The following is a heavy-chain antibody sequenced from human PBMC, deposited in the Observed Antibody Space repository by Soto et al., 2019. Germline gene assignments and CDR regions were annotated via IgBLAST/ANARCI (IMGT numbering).Heavy chain of an antibody. J-gene: IGHJ5*01. CDR2: INPNGGDT. V-gene: IGHV1-46*01. CDR3: ARDRCYDGTCYSASDS. Sequence: ASVKVSCKASGYTFTYYHIHWVRQAPGQGLEWMGIINPNGGDTTYAQKFQGRVTMTRDTSTNTVYLDVSSLTSEDTALYYCARDRCYDGTCYSASDSWGQGTLVTVSS. CDR1: GYTFTYYH. D-gene: IGHD2-15*01.